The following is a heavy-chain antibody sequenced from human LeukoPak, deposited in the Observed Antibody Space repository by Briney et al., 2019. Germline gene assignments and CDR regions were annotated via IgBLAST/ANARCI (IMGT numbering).Heavy chain of an antibody. CDR3: ARDGSTSGIYWYFDL. Sequence: PGGSLRLSCAASGFTFSIYGMHCVRQAPGKGLEWVAIMLYDGSNEYYADSVKGRFTISGDNSKNTVYLQMNSRRGEDTAMYYCARDGSTSGIYWYFDLWGRGTQVTVSS. CDR2: MLYDGSNE. J-gene: IGHJ2*01. CDR1: GFTFSIYG. V-gene: IGHV3-30*03. D-gene: IGHD2-2*01.